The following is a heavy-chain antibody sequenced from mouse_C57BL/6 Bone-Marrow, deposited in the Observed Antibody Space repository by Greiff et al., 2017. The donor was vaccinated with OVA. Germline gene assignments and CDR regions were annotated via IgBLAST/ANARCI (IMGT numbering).Heavy chain of an antibody. J-gene: IGHJ4*01. CDR1: GFSINSDCY. CDR3: ARGGYYYGSSYYYAMDY. D-gene: IGHD1-1*01. V-gene: IGHV3-3*01. Sequence: VQLKESGPSLVRPSQTLSLTCTVTGFSINSDCYWIWIRQFPGNKLEYIGYTFYSGITYYNPSLESRTYITRDTSKNQFSLKLSSVTTEDTATYYCARGGYYYGSSYYYAMDYWGQGTSVTVSS. CDR2: TFYSGIT.